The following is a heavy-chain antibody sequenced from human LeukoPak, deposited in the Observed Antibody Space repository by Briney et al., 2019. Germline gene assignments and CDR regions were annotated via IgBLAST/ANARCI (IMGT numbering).Heavy chain of an antibody. J-gene: IGHJ5*02. V-gene: IGHV3-66*03. D-gene: IGHD3-10*01. CDR1: GFSVRSTY. Sequence: GSLRLSFCASGFSVRSTYLSWVRQAPGKGLEWVPLIYTSGSTFYADSVMGRLTISRDNSKNTLFLQMNSLRAEDSAVYYCTRDRAGTQSWVEFDLWGQGTLVTVSS. CDR3: TRDRAGTQSWVEFDL. CDR2: IYTSGST.